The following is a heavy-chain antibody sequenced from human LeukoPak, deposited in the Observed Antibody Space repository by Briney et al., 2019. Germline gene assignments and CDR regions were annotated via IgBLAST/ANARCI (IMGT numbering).Heavy chain of an antibody. J-gene: IGHJ3*02. CDR1: GYSFTSFW. V-gene: IGHV5-51*01. D-gene: IGHD6-13*01. Sequence: GESLKISCKGSGYSFTSFWIGWVRQMPGKGLEWMGIIYPGDSDTKYSPSFQGQVTISADKSVSTAYLQWSSLKASDTAMYYCARLRSGYSSSWGDAFDIWGQGTMVTVSS. CDR2: IYPGDSDT. CDR3: ARLRSGYSSSWGDAFDI.